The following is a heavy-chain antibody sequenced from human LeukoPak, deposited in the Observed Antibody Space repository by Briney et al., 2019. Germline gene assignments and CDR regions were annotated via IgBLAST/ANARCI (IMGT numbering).Heavy chain of an antibody. J-gene: IGHJ6*02. V-gene: IGHV3-53*01. Sequence: PGGSLRLSCAASGFTVSSNYMSWVRQAPAKGLEWVSVIYSGGSTYYADSVKGRFTISRDNSKNTLYLQMNSLRAEDTAVYYCARDRTSITMIVVVIGYGMDVWGQGTTVTVSS. CDR3: ARDRTSITMIVVVIGYGMDV. CDR2: IYSGGST. D-gene: IGHD3-22*01. CDR1: GFTVSSNY.